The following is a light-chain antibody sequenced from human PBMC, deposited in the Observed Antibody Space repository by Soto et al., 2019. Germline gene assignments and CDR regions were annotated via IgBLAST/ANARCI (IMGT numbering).Light chain of an antibody. Sequence: QSVLTQPPSVSGAPGQRVTISCTGSSSNIGAGYDVHWYQQLPGTAPKLLIYGNSNRPSGVPDRFSGSKSGTSASLAITGLQAEDEADYYCQSYDRSMRGRVFGTGNKVTVL. J-gene: IGLJ1*01. V-gene: IGLV1-40*01. CDR2: GNS. CDR1: SSNIGAGYD. CDR3: QSYDRSMRGRV.